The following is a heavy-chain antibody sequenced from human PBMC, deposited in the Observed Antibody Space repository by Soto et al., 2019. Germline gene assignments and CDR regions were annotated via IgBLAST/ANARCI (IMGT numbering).Heavy chain of an antibody. Sequence: QVQLQESGRGLVKPSETLSLTCTVSGGSISSYYWSWIRQPPGKGLEWIGYIYYSGSTNYNPSLKSRVTISVDTSKNHFSLKLSTVTAADTAVYYCARTSAGYWYFDLWGRGTLVTVSS. CDR2: IYYSGST. J-gene: IGHJ2*01. CDR1: GGSISSYY. CDR3: ARTSAGYWYFDL. D-gene: IGHD6-13*01. V-gene: IGHV4-59*08.